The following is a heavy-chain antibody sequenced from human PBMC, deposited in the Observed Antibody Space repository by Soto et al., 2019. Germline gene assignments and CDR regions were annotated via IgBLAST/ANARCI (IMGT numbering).Heavy chain of an antibody. CDR1: GFTFSSYG. Sequence: QVQLVESGGGVVQPGRSLRLSCAASGFTFSSYGMHWVRQAPGKGLEWVAVIWYDGSNKYYADSVKGRFTISRDNSTNTLYMQMTSLRAEDTAVYYCAREYYEILTVIHWFDPWGQGTLVTVSS. CDR3: AREYYEILTVIHWFDP. V-gene: IGHV3-33*01. D-gene: IGHD3-9*01. J-gene: IGHJ5*02. CDR2: IWYDGSNK.